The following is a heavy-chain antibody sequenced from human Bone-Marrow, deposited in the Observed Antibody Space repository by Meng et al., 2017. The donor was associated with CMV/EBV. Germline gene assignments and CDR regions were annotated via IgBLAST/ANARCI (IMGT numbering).Heavy chain of an antibody. D-gene: IGHD3-3*01. V-gene: IGHV3-30*02. CDR1: GFTFSDYG. Sequence: GESLKISCAASGFTFSDYGMHWVRQAPGKGLEWVAYVRYDGNNKNYADSVKGRFTISRDNSKNTLYLQMNSLRAEDTAVYYCAKDPGRITIFGVVQGNYYYYYGMDVWGQGTTVTVSS. CDR3: AKDPGRITIFGVVQGNYYYYYGMDV. CDR2: VRYDGNNK. J-gene: IGHJ6*02.